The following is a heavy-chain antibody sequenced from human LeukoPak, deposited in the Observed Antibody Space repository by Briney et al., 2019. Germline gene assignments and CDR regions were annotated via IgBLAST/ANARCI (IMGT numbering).Heavy chain of an antibody. J-gene: IGHJ4*02. CDR2: ISSSSSYI. D-gene: IGHD1-20*01. Sequence: AGGSLRLSCAASGFTFSSYSMNWVRQAPGKGLEWVSSISSSSSYIYYADSVKGRFTISRDNAKNSLYLQMNGLRAEDTAVYYCARDLTGRSDYWGQGTLVTVSS. V-gene: IGHV3-21*01. CDR3: ARDLTGRSDY. CDR1: GFTFSSYS.